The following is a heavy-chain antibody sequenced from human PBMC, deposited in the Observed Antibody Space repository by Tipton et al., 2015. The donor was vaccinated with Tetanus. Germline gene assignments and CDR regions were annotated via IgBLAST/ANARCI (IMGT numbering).Heavy chain of an antibody. CDR3: ARLREIVSRSGWAFDY. Sequence: TLSLTCTVSGGSMNTRTFYWGWIRQSPGKGLEWIGSIFYSGSTYYNPSLRSRVSISVDTSKNQFSLTLKSVTAADTAVYYCARLREIVSRSGWAFDYWGQGILVTVPS. V-gene: IGHV4-39*01. CDR2: IFYSGST. J-gene: IGHJ4*02. CDR1: GGSMNTRTFY. D-gene: IGHD5/OR15-5a*01.